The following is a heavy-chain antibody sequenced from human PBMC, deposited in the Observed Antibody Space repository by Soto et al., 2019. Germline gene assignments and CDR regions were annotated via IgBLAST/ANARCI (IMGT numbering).Heavy chain of an antibody. CDR2: IFWDDDK. Sequence: QITLKESGPTLVKPTQTLTLTCTFSGLSLSSSGVAVGWVRQPPGKALEWLALIFWDDDKRYSPALKSTLTVSKDTSKNQVVFTMTNVDPVDTGTYYCAYGTTRTTLLAYWGQGTPVSVSS. V-gene: IGHV2-5*02. CDR1: GLSLSSSGVA. D-gene: IGHD1-1*01. CDR3: AYGTTRTTLLAY. J-gene: IGHJ4*02.